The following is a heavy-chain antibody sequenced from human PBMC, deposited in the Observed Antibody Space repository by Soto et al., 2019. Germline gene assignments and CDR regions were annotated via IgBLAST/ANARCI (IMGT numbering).Heavy chain of an antibody. J-gene: IGHJ4*02. D-gene: IGHD3-10*01. CDR3: ASKLTFGASSDY. CDR1: GFTFSNYA. CDR2: ISGSGETT. V-gene: IGHV3-23*01. Sequence: EVQLLESGGGLVQPGGSLRLSCAASGFTFSNYAMNWVRQAPGKGLEWVSTISGSGETTYYADSVKGRFTMSRDNSRNTLYLQLNSLRAEDTAVYYCASKLTFGASSDYWGRGTLVTVSS.